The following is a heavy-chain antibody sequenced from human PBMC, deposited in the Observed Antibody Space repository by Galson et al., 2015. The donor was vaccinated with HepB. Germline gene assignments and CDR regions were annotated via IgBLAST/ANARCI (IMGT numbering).Heavy chain of an antibody. CDR3: ARDPNYGGNSHYWGWYFDL. CDR2: IIPIFGTA. CDR1: GGTFSSYA. J-gene: IGHJ2*01. V-gene: IGHV1-69*13. Sequence: SVKVSCKASGGTFSSYAISWVRQAPGQGLEWMGGIIPIFGTANYAQKFQGRVTITADESTSTAYMELSSLRSEDTAVYYCARDPNYGGNSHYWGWYFDLWGRGTLVTVSS. D-gene: IGHD4-23*01.